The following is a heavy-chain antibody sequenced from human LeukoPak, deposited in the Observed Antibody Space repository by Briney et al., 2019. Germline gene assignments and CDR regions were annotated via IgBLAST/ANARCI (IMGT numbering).Heavy chain of an antibody. V-gene: IGHV4-39*07. CDR2: IYHSGST. CDR1: GGSISGSSYY. Sequence: SETLSLTCTVSGGSISGSSYYWGWIRQPPGKGLEWIGSIYHSGSTYYNPSLKSRVTISVDTSKNQFSLKLSSVTAADTAVYYCARDDQRGAAGPFDYWGQGTLVTVSS. D-gene: IGHD6-13*01. CDR3: ARDDQRGAAGPFDY. J-gene: IGHJ4*02.